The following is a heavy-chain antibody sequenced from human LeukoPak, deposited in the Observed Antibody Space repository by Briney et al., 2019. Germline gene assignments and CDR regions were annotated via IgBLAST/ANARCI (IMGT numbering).Heavy chain of an antibody. J-gene: IGHJ6*01. CDR1: GFTFSNHW. CDR2: IKQDGSEK. CDR3: ATYTHWVAGDV. D-gene: IGHD3-16*01. V-gene: IGHV3-7*01. Sequence: GGSLRLSCAASGFTFSNHWMSWVRQAPGKGLEFVANIKQDGSEKFYVDSVKGRFTISRDNARNSLYLQMGSLRAEDTAVYYCATYTHWVAGDVWGQGTTVTVSS.